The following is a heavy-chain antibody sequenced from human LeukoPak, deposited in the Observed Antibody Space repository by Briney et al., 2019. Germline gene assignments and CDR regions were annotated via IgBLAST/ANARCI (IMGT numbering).Heavy chain of an antibody. J-gene: IGHJ4*02. CDR3: ARKVLAYCGGDCYSASLDY. CDR2: ISSSSSTI. V-gene: IGHV3-48*01. D-gene: IGHD2-21*02. CDR1: GFTFSSYS. Sequence: GGSLRLSCAASGFTFSSYSMNWVRQAPGKGLEWVSYISSSSSTIYYADSVKGRFTISRDNAKNSLYLQMNGLRAEDTAVYYCARKVLAYCGGDCYSASLDYWGQGTLVTVSS.